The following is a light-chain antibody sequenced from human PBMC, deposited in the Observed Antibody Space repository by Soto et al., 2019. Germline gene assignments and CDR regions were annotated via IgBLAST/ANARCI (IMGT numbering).Light chain of an antibody. CDR1: QGIRSY. Sequence: DIQMTQSPSTLSASVGDRVTITCRAGQGIRSYLAWYQQKPGKDPKLLIYAASTLQSGVQSSFTGSGCGTDFTLTISRLEPEDFAVYYCQHYQPYGDSPPLTFGGGTQVDIK. CDR3: QHYQPYGDSPPLT. V-gene: IGKV1-9*01. J-gene: IGKJ4*01. CDR2: AAS.